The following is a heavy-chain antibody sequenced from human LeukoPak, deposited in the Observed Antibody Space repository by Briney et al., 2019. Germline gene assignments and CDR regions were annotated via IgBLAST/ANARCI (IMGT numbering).Heavy chain of an antibody. V-gene: IGHV3-23*01. CDR1: GFMFSSYA. CDR2: ISGNGVNT. CDR3: AKILERELQYYYYGMDV. Sequence: PGGSLRLSCAASGFMFSSYAMSWVRQAPGKGLEWVSGISGNGVNTYYADSVRGRFTISRDNSKNTLYLQMNSLRAEDTAVYYCAKILERELQYYYYGMDVWGQGTSVTVSS. D-gene: IGHD5-24*01. J-gene: IGHJ6*02.